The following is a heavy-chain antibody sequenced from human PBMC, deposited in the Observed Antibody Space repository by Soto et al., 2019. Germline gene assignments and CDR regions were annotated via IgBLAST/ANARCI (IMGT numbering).Heavy chain of an antibody. CDR1: GGSISSSSYY. J-gene: IGHJ4*02. CDR2: IYYSGST. V-gene: IGHV4-39*01. D-gene: IGHD6-13*01. CDR3: ARRHSSSFFDY. Sequence: QLQLQESGPGLVKPSETLSLTCTVSGGSISSSSYYWGWIRQPPGKGLEWIGNIYYSGSTYYNPSLQSRVTISVDTSKNQFSLKLSSVTAAETAAYYCARRHSSSFFDYWGQGTLVTVSS.